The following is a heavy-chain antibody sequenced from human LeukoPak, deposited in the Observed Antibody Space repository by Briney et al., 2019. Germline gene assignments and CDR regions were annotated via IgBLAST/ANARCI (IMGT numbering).Heavy chain of an antibody. D-gene: IGHD3-9*01. J-gene: IGHJ4*02. V-gene: IGHV3-23*01. Sequence: GGSLRLSCAASGFTFSSYAMSWVRQAPGKGLEGVSAISGSDSTYYAASVKGRFTISRDNSKHTLYLQMNSVRAEDTAIYYCAKGVRFLDWWILDYWGQGSLVTVSS. CDR1: GFTFSSYA. CDR2: ISGSDST. CDR3: AKGVRFLDWWILDY.